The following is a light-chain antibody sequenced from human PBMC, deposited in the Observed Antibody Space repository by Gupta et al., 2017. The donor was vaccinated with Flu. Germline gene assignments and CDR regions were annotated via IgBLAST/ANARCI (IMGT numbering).Light chain of an antibody. V-gene: IGKV3-15*01. CDR1: QSVSSN. CDR3: QQYNNWPSWT. CDR2: GAS. Sequence: EIVMTQSPATLSVSPGERATLSCRASQSVSSNLAWYQQKPGQAPRLLIYGASTRATGIPARFSGSGSGKEFTLTISSLQSEDFAVYYCQQYNNWPSWTFGQETKVEIK. J-gene: IGKJ1*01.